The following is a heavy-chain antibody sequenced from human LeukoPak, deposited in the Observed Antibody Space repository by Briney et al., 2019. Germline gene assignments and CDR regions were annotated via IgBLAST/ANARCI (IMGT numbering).Heavy chain of an antibody. Sequence: ASVTVSCKASGYTFTAHYMHLVRQAPGQGLEWMGWIIPNSGGTSYAHSFQGKVTITRDTYISTVYMELNSLRSDDTAVYYCARAFMGGYSAFDFWGQGNLVTVSS. CDR2: IIPNSGGT. CDR3: ARAFMGGYSAFDF. J-gene: IGHJ4*02. D-gene: IGHD2-15*01. CDR1: GYTFTAHY. V-gene: IGHV1-2*07.